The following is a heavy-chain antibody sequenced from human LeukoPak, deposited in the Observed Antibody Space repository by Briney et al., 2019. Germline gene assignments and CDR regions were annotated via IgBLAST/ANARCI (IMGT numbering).Heavy chain of an antibody. CDR1: GFTFSSYG. J-gene: IGHJ4*02. CDR2: IRYDESNI. D-gene: IGHD3-22*01. CDR3: ARDSYYYDSSGVNFDY. V-gene: IGHV3-30*02. Sequence: GGSLRLSCAASGFTFSSYGMHWARQAPGKGLEWVAFIRYDESNIYYADSVKGRFTISRDNSKNTLYLQMNSLRAEDTAVYYCARDSYYYDSSGVNFDYWGQGTLVTVSS.